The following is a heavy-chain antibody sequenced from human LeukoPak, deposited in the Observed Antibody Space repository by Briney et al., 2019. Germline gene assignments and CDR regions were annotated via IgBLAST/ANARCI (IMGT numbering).Heavy chain of an antibody. V-gene: IGHV3-23*01. CDR3: AKRPDYDSSGYLVY. CDR2: ISGSGGST. Sequence: GGSLRLSCAASGFTFSSYAMSWVHQAPGKGLEWVSAISGSGGSTYYADSVKGRFTISRDNSKNTLYLQMNSLRAEDTAVYYCAKRPDYDSSGYLVYWGQGTLVTVSS. J-gene: IGHJ4*02. CDR1: GFTFSSYA. D-gene: IGHD3-22*01.